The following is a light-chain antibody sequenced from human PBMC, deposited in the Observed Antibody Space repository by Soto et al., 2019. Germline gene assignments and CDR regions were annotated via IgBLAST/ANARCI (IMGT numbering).Light chain of an antibody. CDR1: QTVRNNY. J-gene: IGKJ1*01. CDR2: GAS. CDR3: QQYGSSGT. V-gene: IGKV3-20*01. Sequence: EFVLTQSPGTLSLSPGERATLSCRASQTVRNNYLAWYQQKPGQAPRLLSYGASNRATGIPDRFSGSGSGTDFTLTISRLEPEDFAVYYCQQYGSSGTFGQATKVDIK.